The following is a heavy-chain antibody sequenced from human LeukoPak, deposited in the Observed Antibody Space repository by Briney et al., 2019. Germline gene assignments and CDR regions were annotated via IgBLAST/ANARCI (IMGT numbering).Heavy chain of an antibody. J-gene: IGHJ4*02. V-gene: IGHV3-48*01. CDR1: GFTFSSYS. D-gene: IGHD3-10*01. Sequence: QAGGSLRLSCAASGFTFSSYSMNWVRQAPGKGLEWVSYISSSSSTIYYADSVKGRFTISRDNAKNSLYLQMNSLRAEDTAVYYCARDISYYGSGLFDYWGQGTLVTVSS. CDR2: ISSSSSTI. CDR3: ARDISYYGSGLFDY.